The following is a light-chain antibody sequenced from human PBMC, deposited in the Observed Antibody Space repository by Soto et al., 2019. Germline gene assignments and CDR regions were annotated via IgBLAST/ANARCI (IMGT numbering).Light chain of an antibody. CDR2: LGS. V-gene: IGKV2-28*01. CDR3: MQALQSPHT. CDR1: QSLLQSNGYNY. J-gene: IGKJ2*01. Sequence: IVMTQPPFSQPVTLGEPASISCRSSQSLLQSNGYNYLDWYLQKPGQSPHLLIYLGSNRASGVPDRYSCTGSGTDFTLKISRVEADDVGVYYCMQALQSPHTFGQWTKLDIK.